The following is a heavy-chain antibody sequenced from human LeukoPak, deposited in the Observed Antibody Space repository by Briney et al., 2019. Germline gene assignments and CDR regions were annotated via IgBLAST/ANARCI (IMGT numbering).Heavy chain of an antibody. J-gene: IGHJ4*02. Sequence: SETLSLTCTVSGGSIKSYYRSWIRQPAGEGLEWLGHIYASGTTNYNPSLNSRVTMSVDTSKNQFSLRLASVTAADTAVYYCARVADRFGYNYGIDEYFDYWGQGTLVTVSS. V-gene: IGHV4-4*07. CDR1: GGSIKSYY. D-gene: IGHD5-18*01. CDR2: IYASGTT. CDR3: ARVADRFGYNYGIDEYFDY.